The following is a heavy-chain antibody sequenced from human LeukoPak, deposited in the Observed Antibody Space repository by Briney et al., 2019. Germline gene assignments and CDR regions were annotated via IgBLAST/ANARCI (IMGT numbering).Heavy chain of an antibody. CDR2: IYYSGST. D-gene: IGHD3-16*01. Sequence: SQTLSLTCTVSGGSTSSGDYYWSWIRQPPGKGLEWIGYIYYSGSTYYNPSLKSRVTISVDTSKNQFSLKLSSVTAADTAVYYCARLNTVLGAFDIWGQGTMVTVSS. CDR1: GGSTSSGDYY. V-gene: IGHV4-30-4*08. J-gene: IGHJ3*02. CDR3: ARLNTVLGAFDI.